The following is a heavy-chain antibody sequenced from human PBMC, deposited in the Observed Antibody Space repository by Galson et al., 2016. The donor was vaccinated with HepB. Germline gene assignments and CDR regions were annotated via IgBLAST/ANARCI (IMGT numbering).Heavy chain of an antibody. V-gene: IGHV4-30-2*01. CDR2: IYDSGNT. J-gene: IGHJ5*02. D-gene: IGHD3-3*01. CDR1: GVSINSPDYS. CDR3: ARADGFWSGDYTGGWFDP. Sequence: TLSLTCAVSGVSINSPDYSWRWIRQAPGKGLEYIGNIYDSGNTYYNPSLQSRVTISLDRSKNQFSLKLRSVTAADTALYSCARADGFWSGDYTGGWFDPWGQGTLVTVSS.